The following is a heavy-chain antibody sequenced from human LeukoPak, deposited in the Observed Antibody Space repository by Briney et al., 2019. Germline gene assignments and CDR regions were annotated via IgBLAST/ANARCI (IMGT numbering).Heavy chain of an antibody. Sequence: PSETLSLTCTVSGGSISSSSYYWSWIRQPAGKGLEWIGRIYTSGSTNYNPSLKSRVTISVDTSKNQFSLKLSSVTAADTAVYYCARGLEPRRPMDVWGKGTTVTVSS. CDR3: ARGLEPRRPMDV. J-gene: IGHJ6*03. CDR2: IYTSGST. D-gene: IGHD3-3*01. CDR1: GGSISSSSYY. V-gene: IGHV4-61*02.